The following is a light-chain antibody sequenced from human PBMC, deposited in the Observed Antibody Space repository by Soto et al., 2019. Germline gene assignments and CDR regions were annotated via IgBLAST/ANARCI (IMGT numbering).Light chain of an antibody. CDR1: SSDVGGYNY. V-gene: IGLV2-8*01. CDR2: EVN. CDR3: TSYAGGNYV. Sequence: QSALTQPPSASGSPGQSVTISCTVTSSDVGGYNYVSWYQQHPGKVPKLMVYEVNKRPSGVPDRFSGSNSGNTASLTVSGLQAEDEADYYCTSYAGGNYVFGTGTKLTVL. J-gene: IGLJ1*01.